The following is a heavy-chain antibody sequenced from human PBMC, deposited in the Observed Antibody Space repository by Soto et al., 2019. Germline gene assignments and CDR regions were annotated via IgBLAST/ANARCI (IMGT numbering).Heavy chain of an antibody. D-gene: IGHD3-10*01. CDR2: LYYSGTT. CDR1: GASISRTTYF. CDR3: ARHWFAELKSFPF. Sequence: SETLSLTCTVSGASISRTTYFWGWIRQPPGKGLEWIGSLYYSGTTYYNPSLKSRVTISLDTSENQFSLKLSSVTAADTAVYYCARHWFAELKSFPFWGQGTLVTVSS. J-gene: IGHJ4*02. V-gene: IGHV4-39*01.